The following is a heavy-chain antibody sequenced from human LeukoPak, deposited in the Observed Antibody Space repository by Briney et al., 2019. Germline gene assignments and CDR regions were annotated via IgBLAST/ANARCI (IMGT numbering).Heavy chain of an antibody. CDR3: AIGRRISNY. J-gene: IGHJ4*02. CDR2: INEDGSDN. CDR1: GFTLTKYW. Sequence: GGSVRLSCATSGFTLTKYWMTCVRQAPGKGLEWVANINEDGSDNYYADSVKGRSTVSRDGVQNSLSLQMNRLRVEDTAMYYCAIGRRISNYWGQGTLVTVSS. V-gene: IGHV3-7*01.